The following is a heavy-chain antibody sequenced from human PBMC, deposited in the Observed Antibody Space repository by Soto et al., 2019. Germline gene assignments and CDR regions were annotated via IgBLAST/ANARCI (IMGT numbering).Heavy chain of an antibody. CDR1: GFSLSSSGVG. V-gene: IGHV2-5*02. CDR3: AHRPNDFWSGSEGYFFDH. J-gene: IGHJ4*02. CDR2: IYWDGDK. D-gene: IGHD3-3*01. Sequence: QITLKESGPTLVKPTQTLTLTCTFSGFSLSSSGVGVGWIRQPPGKALEWLALIYWDGDKRYSPSLRNRLTITTDTSKSQVVLTMTNMDPVDTATYYCAHRPNDFWSGSEGYFFDHWGQGTLVTVSS.